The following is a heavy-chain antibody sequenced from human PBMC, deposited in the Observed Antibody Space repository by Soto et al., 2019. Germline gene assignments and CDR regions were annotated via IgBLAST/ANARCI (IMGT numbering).Heavy chain of an antibody. CDR3: ASIHYDFWSGYPYYYYGMDV. D-gene: IGHD3-3*01. CDR1: GDTFTSND. V-gene: IGHV1-8*01. J-gene: IGHJ6*02. Sequence: ASVKVSCKASGDTFTSNDINWVRQATGQGLEWMGWMNPNSGNTGYAQKFQGRVTMTRNTSISTAYMELSSLRSEDTAVYYCASIHYDFWSGYPYYYYGMDVWGQGTTVTVSS. CDR2: MNPNSGNT.